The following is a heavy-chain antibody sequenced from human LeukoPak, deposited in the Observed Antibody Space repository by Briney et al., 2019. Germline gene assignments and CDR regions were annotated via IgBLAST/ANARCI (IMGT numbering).Heavy chain of an antibody. V-gene: IGHV1-18*01. D-gene: IGHD1-26*01. J-gene: IGHJ6*02. CDR2: ISAYNGNT. CDR3: ARDQKVGATPYFGMDV. Sequence: ASVKVSCKASGYSFNSYGISWVRQAPGQGLEWLGWISAYNGNTNYAQKLQGRVTMTTDTSTSTAYMELRSLRSDDTAVYYCARDQKVGATPYFGMDVWGQGTTVTVSS. CDR1: GYSFNSYG.